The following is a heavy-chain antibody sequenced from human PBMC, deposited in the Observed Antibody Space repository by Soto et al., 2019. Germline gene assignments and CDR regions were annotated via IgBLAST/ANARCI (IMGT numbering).Heavy chain of an antibody. CDR1: GFTFGDYA. CDR2: IRSKAYGGTT. CDR3: TRGGYEYYYYYGMDV. Sequence: SLRLSCTASGFTFGDYAMSWFRQAPGKGLEWVGFIRSKAYGGTTEYAASVKGRFTISRDDSKSIAYLQMNSLKTEDTAVYYCTRGGYEYYYYYGMDVWGQGTTVTVSS. V-gene: IGHV3-49*03. D-gene: IGHD5-12*01. J-gene: IGHJ6*02.